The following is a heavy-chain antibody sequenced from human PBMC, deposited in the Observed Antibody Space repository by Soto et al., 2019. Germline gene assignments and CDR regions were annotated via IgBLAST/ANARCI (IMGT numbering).Heavy chain of an antibody. CDR2: ISSNSAYI. D-gene: IGHD6-13*01. CDR1: GFTFRSFT. V-gene: IGHV3-21*01. J-gene: IGHJ5*02. Sequence: LRLSCAASGFTFRSFTMNWVRQAPGKGLEWVSTISSNSAYIYYTDALRGRFTISRDNAKNSLHLQMNSLRAEDTAVYYCTRDASRDSSARGWFDPWGPGTMVTVYS. CDR3: TRDASRDSSARGWFDP.